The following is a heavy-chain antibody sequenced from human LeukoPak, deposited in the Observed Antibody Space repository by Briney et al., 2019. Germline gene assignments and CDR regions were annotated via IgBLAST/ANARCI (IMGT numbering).Heavy chain of an antibody. CDR1: GYTFTSYY. CDR3: ARVGPIAYYFDY. V-gene: IGHV1-46*01. Sequence: ASVKVSCKASGYTFTSYYMHWVRQAPGQGLEWMGIINPSGGSTSYAQKFQGRVTITTDESTSTAYMELSSLRSEDTAVYYCARVGPIAYYFDYWGQGTLVTVSS. CDR2: INPSGGST. J-gene: IGHJ4*02.